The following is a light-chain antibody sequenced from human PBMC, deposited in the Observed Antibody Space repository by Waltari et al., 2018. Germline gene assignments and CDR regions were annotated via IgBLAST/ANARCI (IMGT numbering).Light chain of an antibody. J-gene: IGKJ1*01. V-gene: IGKV1-9*01. CDR3: QQLDSYPRT. Sequence: DIQLTQSPSFLSASVGERVTITCRASQGINSFLAWYQQQPGKVPKLLIYAASILQSGVPSRFSGGGSGTEFTLTISSLQPEDFATYYCQQLDSYPRTFGQGTKVEIK. CDR1: QGINSF. CDR2: AAS.